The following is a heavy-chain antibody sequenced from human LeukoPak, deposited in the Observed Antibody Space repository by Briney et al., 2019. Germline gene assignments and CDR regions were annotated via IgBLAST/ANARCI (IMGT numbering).Heavy chain of an antibody. CDR1: GFTFSSYA. Sequence: PGGSLRLSCAASGFTFSSYAMHWVRQAPGKGLEWVAVIWYDGSNKYYADSVKGRFTISRDNSKNTLYLQMNSLRAEDTAVYYCARDERAVAAPDYWGQGSLVTVSS. J-gene: IGHJ4*02. V-gene: IGHV3-33*08. CDR3: ARDERAVAAPDY. CDR2: IWYDGSNK. D-gene: IGHD6-19*01.